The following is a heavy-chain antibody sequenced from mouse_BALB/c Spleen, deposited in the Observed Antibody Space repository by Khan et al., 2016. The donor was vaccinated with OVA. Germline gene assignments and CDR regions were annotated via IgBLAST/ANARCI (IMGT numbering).Heavy chain of an antibody. CDR3: AKGVWSYYFALDY. CDR1: GFSLTDYG. J-gene: IGHJ4*01. V-gene: IGHV2-6-5*01. CDR2: IWGGGST. D-gene: IGHD2-10*02. Sequence: QVQLKQSGPGLVAPSQSLSITCTVSGFSLTDYGVSWIRQPPGKGLEWLGVIWGGGSTYYNSALKSRLSISKDNSKSQVFLNMNSLHTDDTAMYDCAKGVWSYYFALDYWGQGTAVTVSS.